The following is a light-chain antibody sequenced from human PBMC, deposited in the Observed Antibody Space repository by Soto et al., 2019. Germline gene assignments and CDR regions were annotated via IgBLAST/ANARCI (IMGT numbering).Light chain of an antibody. CDR1: QSVSSY. CDR2: DAS. J-gene: IGKJ5*01. Sequence: EIALTQSPATLSLSPGERATLSCRASQSVSSYLAWYQQKPGQAPRLLIYDASNRATGIPARFSGSGSGTDFTLTISSLEPEDFAVYYCERRSNWITFGQGTRLEIK. V-gene: IGKV3-11*01. CDR3: ERRSNWIT.